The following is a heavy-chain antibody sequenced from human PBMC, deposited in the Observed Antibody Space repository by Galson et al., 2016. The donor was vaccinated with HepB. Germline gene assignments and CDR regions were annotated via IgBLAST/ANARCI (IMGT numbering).Heavy chain of an antibody. V-gene: IGHV3-21*01. J-gene: IGHJ6*02. CDR2: ISNSNSYI. CDR1: GFTFSTYN. CDR3: ARDFGYCSSTSCYKGGLFYYYGMDV. D-gene: IGHD2-2*02. Sequence: SLRLSCAASGFTFSTYNMNWVRQAPGKGLEWVSSISNSNSYIYYTDSVKGRFTISRDNAKNSLYLQMNSLRAEATAVYYCARDFGYCSSTSCYKGGLFYYYGMDVWGQGTPVTVS.